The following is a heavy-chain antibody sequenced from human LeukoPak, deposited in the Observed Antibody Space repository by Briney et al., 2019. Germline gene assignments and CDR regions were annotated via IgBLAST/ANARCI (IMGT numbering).Heavy chain of an antibody. Sequence: PGGSLRLSCAASGFTFSSYAMSWVRQAPGKGLEWVSAISGSGGSTYYADSVKGRFTISRDNSKNTLYLQMNSLRAEDTAVYYCAKYSSGLYEGRYYYYGMDVWGQGTTVAVSS. CDR2: ISGSGGST. CDR1: GFTFSSYA. D-gene: IGHD6-19*01. V-gene: IGHV3-23*01. CDR3: AKYSSGLYEGRYYYYGMDV. J-gene: IGHJ6*02.